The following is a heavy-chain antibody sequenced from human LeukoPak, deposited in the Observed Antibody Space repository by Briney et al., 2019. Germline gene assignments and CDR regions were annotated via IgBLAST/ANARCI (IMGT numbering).Heavy chain of an antibody. D-gene: IGHD3-16*02. CDR3: ARSGYSFDYAWFDP. Sequence: PSETLSLTCTVSGGSISSSSYYWGWIRQPPGKGLEWIGSIYYSGTTNYNPSLKSRVTLSVDTSKNQFSLKLSSVSAADTAVYYCARSGYSFDYAWFDPWGQGTVVTVSS. CDR1: GGSISSSSYY. V-gene: IGHV4-39*07. CDR2: IYYSGTT. J-gene: IGHJ5*02.